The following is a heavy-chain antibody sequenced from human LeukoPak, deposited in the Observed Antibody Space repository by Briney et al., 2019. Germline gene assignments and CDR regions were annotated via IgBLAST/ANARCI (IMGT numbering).Heavy chain of an antibody. CDR1: GFTFSSYS. V-gene: IGHV3-48*01. Sequence: PGGSLRLSCAASGFTFSSYSMNWVRQAPGKGLEWVSYISSSSSTIYYADSVKGRFTISRDNAKNSLYLQMNSLRAEDTAVYYCARDSVSEWTYYYGMDVWGQGTTVTVSS. D-gene: IGHD3-3*01. CDR3: ARDSVSEWTYYYGMDV. J-gene: IGHJ6*02. CDR2: ISSSSSTI.